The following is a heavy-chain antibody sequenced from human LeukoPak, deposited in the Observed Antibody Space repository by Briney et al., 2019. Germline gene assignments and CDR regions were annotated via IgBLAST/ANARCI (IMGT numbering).Heavy chain of an antibody. CDR2: ISYDGSNK. Sequence: GGSLRLSCAASGFTFSSYAMHWVRQAPGKGLEWVAVISYDGSNKYYADSVKGRFTISRDNSKNTLYLQMNSLRAEDTAVYYCARELKDNWFDPWGQGTLVTVSS. J-gene: IGHJ5*02. D-gene: IGHD4/OR15-4a*01. V-gene: IGHV3-30*04. CDR3: ARELKDNWFDP. CDR1: GFTFSSYA.